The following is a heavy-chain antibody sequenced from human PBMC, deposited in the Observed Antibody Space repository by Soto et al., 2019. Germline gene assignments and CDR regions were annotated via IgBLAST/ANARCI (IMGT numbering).Heavy chain of an antibody. CDR2: IYHSGST. V-gene: IGHV4-4*02. CDR3: ARDLLLGSGSGSEAYYYGMDV. CDR1: GGSISSSNW. J-gene: IGHJ6*02. Sequence: SETLSLAFAVSGGSISSSNWWSWVRQPPGQRLAWIGEIYHSGSTNYNPSLKSRVTISVDKSKNQFSLKLSSVTAADTAVYYCARDLLLGSGSGSEAYYYGMDVWGQGTTVTVSS. D-gene: IGHD3-10*01.